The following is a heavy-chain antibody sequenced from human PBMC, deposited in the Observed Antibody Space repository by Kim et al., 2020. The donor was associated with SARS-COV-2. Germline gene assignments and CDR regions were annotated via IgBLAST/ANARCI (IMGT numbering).Heavy chain of an antibody. CDR2: YT. CDR3: ARQDMSWFDP. D-gene: IGHD2-15*01. V-gene: IGHV5-10-1*01. J-gene: IGHJ5*02. Sequence: YTNYSPSFQGHVTISADKSISTAYLQWSSLKASDTAMYYCARQDMSWFDPWGQGTLVTVSS.